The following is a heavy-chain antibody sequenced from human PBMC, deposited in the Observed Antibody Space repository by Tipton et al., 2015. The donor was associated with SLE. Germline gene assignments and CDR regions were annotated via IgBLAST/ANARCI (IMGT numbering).Heavy chain of an antibody. CDR2: IYYSGST. J-gene: IGHJ4*02. Sequence: LRLSCAVSGGSISSSSYYWGWIRQPPGKGLEWIGSIYYSGSTYYNPSLKSRVTISVDTSKNQFSLKLSSVTAADTAVYYCAREGGGGSYPFDYWGQGTLVTVSS. CDR3: AREGGGGSYPFDY. D-gene: IGHD1-26*01. V-gene: IGHV4-39*07. CDR1: GGSISSSSYY.